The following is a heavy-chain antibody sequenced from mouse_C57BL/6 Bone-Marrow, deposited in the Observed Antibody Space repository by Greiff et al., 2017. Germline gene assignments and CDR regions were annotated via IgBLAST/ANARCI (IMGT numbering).Heavy chain of an antibody. CDR1: GYTFTDYE. CDR3: TSSGYYGNSRYAMDY. Sequence: QVQLQQSGAELVRPGASVTLSCKASGYTFTDYEMHWVKQTPVHGLEWIGAIDPETGGTAYNQKFKGKAILTADKSSSTAYMELRSLTSEDSAVYYCTSSGYYGNSRYAMDYWGQGTSVTVSS. CDR2: IDPETGGT. D-gene: IGHD1-1*01. V-gene: IGHV1-15*01. J-gene: IGHJ4*01.